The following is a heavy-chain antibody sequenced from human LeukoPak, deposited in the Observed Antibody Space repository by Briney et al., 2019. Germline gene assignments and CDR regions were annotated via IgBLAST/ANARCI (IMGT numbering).Heavy chain of an antibody. J-gene: IGHJ4*02. CDR1: GYTLTELS. V-gene: IGHV1-24*01. D-gene: IGHD6-19*01. CDR3: ATDFGSGWYVGY. CDR2: FDPEDGET. Sequence: GASVKVSCKVSGYTLTELSMHWVRQAPGKGLEWMGGFDPEDGETIYAQRFQGRVTMTEDTSTDTAYMELSSLRSEDTAVYYCATDFGSGWYVGYWGQGTLVTVSS.